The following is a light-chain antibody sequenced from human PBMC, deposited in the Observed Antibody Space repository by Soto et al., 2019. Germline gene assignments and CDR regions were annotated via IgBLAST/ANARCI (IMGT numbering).Light chain of an antibody. CDR2: ATS. J-gene: IGKJ3*01. CDR1: LRIGNY. Sequence: EVVLTQSPATLYLSRGEVATLSCRASLRIGNYLACYQQKPGQAPMLLIYATSNRATGLPARFSGSGSGTDCTLTLSSLEPEDFAVYYCQQRSSWPFTLGRRNKVDIK. V-gene: IGKV3-11*01. CDR3: QQRSSWPFT.